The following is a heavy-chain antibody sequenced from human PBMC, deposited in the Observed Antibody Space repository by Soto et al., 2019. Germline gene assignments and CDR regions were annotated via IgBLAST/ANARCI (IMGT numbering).Heavy chain of an antibody. J-gene: IGHJ6*02. CDR1: GGSISSGGYY. CDR2: IYYSGST. V-gene: IGHV4-31*03. Sequence: QVQLQESGPGLVKPSQTLSLTCSVSGGSISSGGYYWSWIRQHPGKGLEWIAYIYYSGSTYYNPSLKSRVTISVDTSKNQFSLKLSSVTAADTAMYYCAREPCGGDCYGYYYHGMDVWGQGTTVTVS. D-gene: IGHD2-21*02. CDR3: AREPCGGDCYGYYYHGMDV.